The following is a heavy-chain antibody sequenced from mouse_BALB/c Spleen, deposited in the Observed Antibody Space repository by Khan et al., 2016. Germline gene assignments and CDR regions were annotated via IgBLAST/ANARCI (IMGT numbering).Heavy chain of an antibody. Sequence: QIQLVQSGPELKKPGETVKISCKASGYTFTNYGMNWVKQAPGKGLKWMGWINTYTGEPTYADDFKGRFAFSLETSASTAYLQINNLKNEDTATYFCANHSLYGNFVGGAMDYWGQGTSVTVSS. CDR2: INTYTGEP. CDR1: GYTFTNYG. D-gene: IGHD2-10*02. V-gene: IGHV9-3-1*01. CDR3: ANHSLYGNFVGGAMDY. J-gene: IGHJ4*01.